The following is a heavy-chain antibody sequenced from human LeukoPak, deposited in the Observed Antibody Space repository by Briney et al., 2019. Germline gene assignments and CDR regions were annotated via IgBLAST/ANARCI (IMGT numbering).Heavy chain of an antibody. CDR3: ARGLDDYGDLGAFNE. CDR2: INHSGST. Sequence: SETLSLTCAVYGGAFSGYYWSWIRQPPGKGLEWIGEINHSGSTNYNPSLKSRVTISVDTSKNQFSLKLSSVTAADTAVYYCARGLDDYGDLGAFNEWGQGTLVTVSS. J-gene: IGHJ4*02. D-gene: IGHD4-17*01. V-gene: IGHV4-34*01. CDR1: GGAFSGYY.